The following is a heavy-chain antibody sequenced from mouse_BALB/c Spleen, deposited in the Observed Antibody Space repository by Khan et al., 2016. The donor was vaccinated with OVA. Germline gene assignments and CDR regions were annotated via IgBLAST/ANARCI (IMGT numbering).Heavy chain of an antibody. V-gene: IGHV5-6*01. CDR1: GFIFSSYS. D-gene: IGHD4-1*01. CDR2: ISSGGDYT. J-gene: IGHJ3*01. Sequence: EVELVESGGDLVKPGGSLKLSCAASGFIFSSYSMSWVRQTPDKRLEWVATISSGGDYTYYPDSVKGRFPISRDDAKNTLYLQMSSVKSEDTAMYYCASHLTGSFAYWGQGTLITVSA. CDR3: ASHLTGSFAY.